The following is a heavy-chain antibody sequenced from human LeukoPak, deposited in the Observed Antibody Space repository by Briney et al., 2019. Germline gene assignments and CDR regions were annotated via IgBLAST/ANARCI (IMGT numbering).Heavy chain of an antibody. V-gene: IGHV3-23*01. CDR1: EFTFGDYD. J-gene: IGHJ5*02. D-gene: IGHD3-10*01. CDR2: ISGDGLGT. Sequence: GGSLTLSCAASEFTFGDYDMSWVRQTLGKGLEWVSSISGDGLGTWYADSVRGRFAISRGKPRNTLYLQLNSLRVDDTAVYYCAKGPNFGSWRALASWGQGSLVTVSS. CDR3: AKGPNFGSWRALAS.